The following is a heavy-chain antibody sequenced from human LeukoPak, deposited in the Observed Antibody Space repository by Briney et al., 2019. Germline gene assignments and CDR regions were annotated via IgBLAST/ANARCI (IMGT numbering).Heavy chain of an antibody. CDR2: INHSGST. Sequence: SETLSLTCAVYGGSFSGYYWSWIRQPPGKGLEWIGEINHSGSTNYNPSLKSRVTISVDTSKNQFSLKLSSVTAADTAVYYCARQKQQLVRFDPWGQGTLVTVSS. CDR3: ARQKQQLVRFDP. J-gene: IGHJ5*02. CDR1: GGSFSGYY. D-gene: IGHD6-13*01. V-gene: IGHV4-34*01.